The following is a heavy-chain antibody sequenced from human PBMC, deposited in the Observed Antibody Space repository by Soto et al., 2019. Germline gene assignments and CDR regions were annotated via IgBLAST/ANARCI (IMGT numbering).Heavy chain of an antibody. J-gene: IGHJ6*02. Sequence: QVQLVQSRGEVKKPGASVKVSCKTSGYSFTTYGISWVRQAPGQGLEWMGWISGYNGNTNYAQNLQGRVTVTTDTSTRTAYMALRSLRSDDTAVYYCPREGPAPYYYYGMDVWGQGSTVTVSS. CDR2: ISGYNGNT. CDR1: GYSFTTYG. CDR3: PREGPAPYYYYGMDV. V-gene: IGHV1-18*01.